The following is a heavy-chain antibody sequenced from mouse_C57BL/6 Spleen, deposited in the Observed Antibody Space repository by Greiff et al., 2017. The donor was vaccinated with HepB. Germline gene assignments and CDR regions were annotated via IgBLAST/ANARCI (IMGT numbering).Heavy chain of an antibody. Sequence: VQLQQSGPELVKPGASVKISCKASGYTFTDYYMNWVKQSHGKSLEWIGDINPNNGGTSYNQKFKGKATLTVDKSSSTAYMELRSLTSEDSAVYYRARASYYYGSSLYYYAMDYWGQGTSVTVSS. D-gene: IGHD1-1*01. CDR1: GYTFTDYY. CDR3: ARASYYYGSSLYYYAMDY. CDR2: INPNNGGT. V-gene: IGHV1-26*01. J-gene: IGHJ4*01.